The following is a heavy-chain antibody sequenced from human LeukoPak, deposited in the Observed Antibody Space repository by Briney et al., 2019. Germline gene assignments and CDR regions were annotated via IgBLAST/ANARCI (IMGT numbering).Heavy chain of an antibody. J-gene: IGHJ3*02. V-gene: IGHV3-66*01. CDR2: IYSGGST. Sequence: GGSLRLSCAASGFTVSSNYMSWVRQAPGKGLEWVSVIYSGGSTYYADSVKGRSTISRDNSKNTLYLQMNSLRAEDTAVYYCARDLLSRGYSYGLAFDIWGQGTMVTVSS. CDR1: GFTVSSNY. CDR3: ARDLLSRGYSYGLAFDI. D-gene: IGHD5-18*01.